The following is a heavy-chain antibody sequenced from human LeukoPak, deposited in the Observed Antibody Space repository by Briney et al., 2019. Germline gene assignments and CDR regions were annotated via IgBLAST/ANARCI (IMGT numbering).Heavy chain of an antibody. V-gene: IGHV4-59*12. Sequence: PSETLSLTCTVSGGSISSYYWSWIRRPPGKGLEWIGYIYYSGSTYYGPSLKSRLTISLDTSRNQFSLKLNSVTAADTAVYYCAKSNGYGLIDIWGQGTMVTVSS. CDR2: IYYSGST. J-gene: IGHJ3*02. CDR3: AKSNGYGLIDI. D-gene: IGHD3-10*01. CDR1: GGSISSYY.